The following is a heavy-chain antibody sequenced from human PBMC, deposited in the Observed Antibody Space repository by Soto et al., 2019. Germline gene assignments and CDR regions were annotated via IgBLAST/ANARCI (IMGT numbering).Heavy chain of an antibody. CDR1: GFTFSSYW. V-gene: IGHV3-74*01. CDR2: IKSDGST. CDR3: AGDPVPEY. J-gene: IGHJ4*02. Sequence: EVQLVESGGGLVQPGGSLRLSCAASGFTFSSYWMHWVRQAPGKGLVWVSLIKSDGSTNYADSVKGRFTISRDNAQNTLYLQMNSLRVEDTAVYYCAGDPVPEYWGQGTLVTVSS.